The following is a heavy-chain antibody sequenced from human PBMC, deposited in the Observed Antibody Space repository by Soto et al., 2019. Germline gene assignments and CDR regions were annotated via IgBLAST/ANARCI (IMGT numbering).Heavy chain of an antibody. CDR3: ARVGSSGWSPDY. CDR2: IFYSGST. CDR1: GGSISGHY. J-gene: IGHJ4*02. V-gene: IGHV4-59*11. D-gene: IGHD6-19*01. Sequence: QVQLQESGPGLVKPSGTLSLTCAVSGGSISGHYWIWIRQSPGKGLEWIGHIFYSGSTNYNPSLKSRVTLSADTSKNQFSLRLSSVTAADTAVYYCARVGSSGWSPDYWGQGILVTVSS.